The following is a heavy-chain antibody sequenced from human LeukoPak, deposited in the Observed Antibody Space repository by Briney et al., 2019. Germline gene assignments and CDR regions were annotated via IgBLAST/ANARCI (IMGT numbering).Heavy chain of an antibody. J-gene: IGHJ3*02. D-gene: IGHD3-16*02. V-gene: IGHV1-2*02. CDR3: ARGSCRRRFDI. CDR1: GYTFTGYY. Sequence: ASVKFSCKASGYTFTGYYLHWVRQAPGQGLEWIGWINPKSGGTNYSQQFQGRVTMTRDTAISTGYMEMRRLRSDDTAVYYCARGSCRRRFDIWGQGTMVTVSS. CDR2: INPKSGGT.